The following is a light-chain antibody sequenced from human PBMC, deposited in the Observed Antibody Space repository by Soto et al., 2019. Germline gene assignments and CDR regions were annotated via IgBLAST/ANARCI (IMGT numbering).Light chain of an antibody. CDR1: QSDSSSY. CDR3: QQYGSSPKT. V-gene: IGKV3-20*01. Sequence: EIVLTQSPGTLSLSPGERATLSCRASQSDSSSYLAWYQQKPGQAPRLLIYGASSRATGIPDRFSGSGSGTEFTLTISRLEPEDFAVYYCQQYGSSPKTFGQGTKVDIK. J-gene: IGKJ1*01. CDR2: GAS.